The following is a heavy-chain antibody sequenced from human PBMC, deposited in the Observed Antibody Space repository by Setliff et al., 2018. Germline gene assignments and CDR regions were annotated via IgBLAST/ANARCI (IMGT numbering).Heavy chain of an antibody. CDR3: TTDPSTTFGGVIGAAFDI. D-gene: IGHD3-16*01. V-gene: IGHV3-15*07. J-gene: IGHJ3*02. CDR1: GFTFSYAW. Sequence: PGGSLRLSCAASGFTFSYAWMHWVRQAPGKGLEWVGRSKSKTAGGAIDYAAPVKGRFTISRDDSKNTLYLQMSSLKTEDTAMYYCTTDPSTTFGGVIGAAFDIWGQGTMVTVSS. CDR2: SKSKTAGGAI.